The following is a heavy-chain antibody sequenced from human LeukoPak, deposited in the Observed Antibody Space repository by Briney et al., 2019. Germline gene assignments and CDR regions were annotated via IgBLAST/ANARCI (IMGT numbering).Heavy chain of an antibody. CDR1: GGSISSYY. CDR3: ARTYYYDSSGYYLFDY. CDR2: IYTSGST. V-gene: IGHV4-4*09. Sequence: SETLSLTCTVYGGSISSYYWSWIRQPPGKGLEWIGYIYTSGSTNYNPSLKSRVTISVDTSKNQFSLKLSSVTAADTAVYYCARTYYYDSSGYYLFDYWGQGTLVTVSS. J-gene: IGHJ4*02. D-gene: IGHD3-22*01.